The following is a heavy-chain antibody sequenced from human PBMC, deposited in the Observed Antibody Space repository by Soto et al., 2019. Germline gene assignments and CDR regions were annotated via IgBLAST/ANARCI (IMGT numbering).Heavy chain of an antibody. V-gene: IGHV1-18*01. Sequence: QVQLVQSGAEVKKPGASVKVSCKASGYTFTSYDISWVRQAPGQGLEWMGWISTYSGNTNYAQKFRGRVTMTTDTSTGTAYMELRSQRSDDTAVYYCAREATDGWFDPWGQGTLVTVSS. CDR3: AREATDGWFDP. J-gene: IGHJ5*02. CDR2: ISTYSGNT. CDR1: GYTFTSYD.